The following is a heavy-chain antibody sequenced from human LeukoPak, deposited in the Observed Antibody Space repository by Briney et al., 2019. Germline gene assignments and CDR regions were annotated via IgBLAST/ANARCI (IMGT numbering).Heavy chain of an antibody. CDR1: GGSFSGYY. V-gene: IGHV4-34*01. D-gene: IGHD4-11*01. CDR3: ARRTTVTIPFGY. CDR2: INHSGST. J-gene: IGHJ4*02. Sequence: SETPSLTCAVYGGSFSGYYWSWIRQPPGKGLEWSGEINHSGSTNYNPSLKSRVTISVDKSKNQFSLKLRFVTAADTAVYYCARRTTVTIPFGYWGQGTLVTVSS.